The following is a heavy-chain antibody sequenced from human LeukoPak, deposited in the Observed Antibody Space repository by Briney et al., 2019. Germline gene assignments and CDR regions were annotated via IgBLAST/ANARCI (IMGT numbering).Heavy chain of an antibody. CDR3: ARVAPDYGSGRPNPPDY. D-gene: IGHD3-10*01. J-gene: IGHJ4*02. CDR1: GFFVSSNY. Sequence: GGSLRLSCAASGFFVSSNYMSWVRQAPGKGLEWVSVIQSADNIYYADSVKGRFTSSRDNAKNSLFLQMNSLTVEDTAVYYCARVAPDYGSGRPNPPDYWGQGTLITVSS. V-gene: IGHV3-66*01. CDR2: IQSADNI.